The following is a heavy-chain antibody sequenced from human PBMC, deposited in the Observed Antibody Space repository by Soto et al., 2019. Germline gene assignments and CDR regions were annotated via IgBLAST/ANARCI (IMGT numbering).Heavy chain of an antibody. D-gene: IGHD6-19*01. CDR2: ISSSSSYI. CDR3: ARDRGSGWDLYYYYGMDV. J-gene: IGHJ6*02. V-gene: IGHV3-21*01. CDR1: GFTFSSYS. Sequence: GGSLSLSCAASGFTFSSYSMNWARQAPGKGLEWVSSISSSSSYIYYADSVKGRFTISRDNAKNSLYLQMNSLRAEDTAVYYCARDRGSGWDLYYYYGMDVWGQGTTVTVSS.